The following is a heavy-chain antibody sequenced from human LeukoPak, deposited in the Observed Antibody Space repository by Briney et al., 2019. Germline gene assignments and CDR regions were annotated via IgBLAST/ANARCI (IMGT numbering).Heavy chain of an antibody. V-gene: IGHV4-30-4*01. J-gene: IGHJ4*02. Sequence: PSQTLSLTCTVSGGSISSGDYYWSWIRQPPGKGLEWIGYIYYSGSTYYNPSLKSRVTISVDTSKNQFSLKLSSVTAAGTAVYYCARAPTYCSSTSCYRGDFDYWGQGTLVTVSS. CDR3: ARAPTYCSSTSCYRGDFDY. D-gene: IGHD2-2*02. CDR2: IYYSGST. CDR1: GGSISSGDYY.